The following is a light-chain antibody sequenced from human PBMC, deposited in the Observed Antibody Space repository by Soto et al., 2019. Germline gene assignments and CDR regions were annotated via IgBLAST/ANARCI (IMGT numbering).Light chain of an antibody. CDR2: GAS. J-gene: IGKJ2*01. V-gene: IGKV3-20*01. Sequence: EIVLTQSPGTLSLSPGERATLSCRASQSVSSSHLAWYQQKPGQAPRLLIYGASIRATGIPDRFSGSGSGTEFTLTISRLEPEDVAVYYCQQYGSSMYIFGPGTKLEIK. CDR1: QSVSSSH. CDR3: QQYGSSMYI.